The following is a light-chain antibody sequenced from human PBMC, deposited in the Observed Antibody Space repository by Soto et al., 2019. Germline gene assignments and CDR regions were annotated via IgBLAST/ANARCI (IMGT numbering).Light chain of an antibody. Sequence: DIQMTQSPSSLSASVGDRVTITCQASQDISNYLNWYQQKPGKAPKLLIYDASNLETGVPSRFSGSRSGTDFTFTISSLQPEDIATYYCQLYGNLPPYTFGQGTKLEIK. V-gene: IGKV1-33*01. J-gene: IGKJ2*01. CDR1: QDISNY. CDR3: QLYGNLPPYT. CDR2: DAS.